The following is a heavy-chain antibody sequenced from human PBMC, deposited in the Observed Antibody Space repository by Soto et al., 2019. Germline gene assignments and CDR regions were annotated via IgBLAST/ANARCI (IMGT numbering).Heavy chain of an antibody. D-gene: IGHD6-19*01. CDR1: GDSVSSNSAT. V-gene: IGHV6-1*01. CDR2: TYYRSKWYY. CDR3: ARTYASGWEYYYGMDV. J-gene: IGHJ6*02. Sequence: SQTLSLTCAISGDSVSSNSATWNWIRQSPSRGLEWPGRTYYRSKWYYDYAVSVKSRITINPDTSKNQFSLQLNSVTPEDTAVYFCARTYASGWEYYYGMDVWGQGTTVTVSS.